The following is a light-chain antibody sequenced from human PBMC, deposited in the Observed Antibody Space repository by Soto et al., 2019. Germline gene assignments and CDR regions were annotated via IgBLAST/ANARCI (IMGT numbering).Light chain of an antibody. CDR2: DAS. CDR3: QRRSNWPPIT. Sequence: IVLIQSPATLSLSPGERATLSCRASQSVSSYLAWYQQKPGQAPRLLIYDASNRATGIPARFSGSGSGTDFTLTISSLEPEDFAVYYCQRRSNWPPITFGQGTRLEIK. J-gene: IGKJ5*01. V-gene: IGKV3-11*01. CDR1: QSVSSY.